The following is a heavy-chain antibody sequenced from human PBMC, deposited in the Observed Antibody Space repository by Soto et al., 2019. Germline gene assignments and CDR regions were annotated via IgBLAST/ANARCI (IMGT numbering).Heavy chain of an antibody. CDR1: GYTFNSYG. V-gene: IGHV1-18*04. Sequence: ASVKVSCKASGYTFNSYGVSWVRQAPGQGLEWMGWIDPYNGNTKYGQNFQGRVIMTTDTSTSTAYMDLRSLRSDDTAVYYCARHLYMVRGVIIDYWGQGTLVTVSS. D-gene: IGHD3-10*01. CDR3: ARHLYMVRGVIIDY. CDR2: IDPYNGNT. J-gene: IGHJ4*02.